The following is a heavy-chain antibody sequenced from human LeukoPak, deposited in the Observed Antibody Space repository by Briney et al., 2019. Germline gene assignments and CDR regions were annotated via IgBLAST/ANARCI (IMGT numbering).Heavy chain of an antibody. CDR2: ISSSSRTT. D-gene: IGHD2-15*01. CDR1: GFTFISYS. J-gene: IGHJ5*02. Sequence: SGGSRRLSCAASGFTFISYSMNWVRQAPGKGLEWVSYISSSSRTTYYADSVKGRFTIPRDNAKNSLYLQMNSLRAEDTAVYYCARGYCSGGICHNWFDPWGQGTLVTVSS. CDR3: ARGYCSGGICHNWFDP. V-gene: IGHV3-48*04.